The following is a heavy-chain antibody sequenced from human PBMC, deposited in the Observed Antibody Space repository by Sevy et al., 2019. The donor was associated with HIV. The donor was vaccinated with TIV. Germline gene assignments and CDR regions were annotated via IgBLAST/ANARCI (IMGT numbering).Heavy chain of an antibody. CDR3: AKNTAAAGVGGFDY. D-gene: IGHD6-13*01. Sequence: GGSLRLSCVTSGFTFETYWMHWVRQVPGKGLMWVSRINDDGTNIRYADSVEGRFTVSRDNAKNTLYLQLNSLRADDTGVYYCAKNTAAAGVGGFDYWGQGALVTVSS. V-gene: IGHV3-74*01. CDR2: INDDGTNI. J-gene: IGHJ4*02. CDR1: GFTFETYW.